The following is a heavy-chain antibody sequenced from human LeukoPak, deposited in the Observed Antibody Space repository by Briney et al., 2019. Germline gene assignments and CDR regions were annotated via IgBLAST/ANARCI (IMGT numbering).Heavy chain of an antibody. CDR2: IYSGGST. CDR3: ARDLGSGWYYAMDV. Sequence: PGGSLRLSCAASGFTVSSNYMSWVRQAPGKGLEWVSLIYSGGSTYYADSVKGRFTISRDNSKNTLHLQMNSLRAEDTAVYYCARDLGSGWYYAMDVWGPGTTVTVSS. J-gene: IGHJ6*02. D-gene: IGHD6-19*01. CDR1: GFTVSSNY. V-gene: IGHV3-66*01.